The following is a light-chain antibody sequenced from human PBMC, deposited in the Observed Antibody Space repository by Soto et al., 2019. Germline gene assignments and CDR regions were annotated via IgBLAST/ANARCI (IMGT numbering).Light chain of an antibody. CDR2: GNN. CDR1: SSNIGAGYD. CDR3: QSYDSSLSAL. Sequence: QSVLTQPPSVSGAPGQRVTFSCTGSSSNIGAGYDVHWYQQLPGTAPKLLIYGNNNRPSGVPDRFSGSKSGTSASLAITGLQAEDEADYYCQSYDSSLSALFGGGTKVTVL. V-gene: IGLV1-40*01. J-gene: IGLJ2*01.